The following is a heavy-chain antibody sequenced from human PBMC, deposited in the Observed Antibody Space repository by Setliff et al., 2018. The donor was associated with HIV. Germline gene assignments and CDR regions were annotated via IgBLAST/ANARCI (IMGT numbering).Heavy chain of an antibody. Sequence: SVKVSCKASGYNFITFGINWVRQAPGQGLEWMGRISTYSGKTDYAEKFQGRLTMTMDTSTRTVFMELRSLTLDDTSVYYCARGSAPNIVVAASLDIWGQGTLVTVSS. CDR1: GYNFITFG. CDR2: ISTYSGKT. J-gene: IGHJ4*01. V-gene: IGHV1-18*01. CDR3: ARGSAPNIVVAASLDI. D-gene: IGHD6-19*01.